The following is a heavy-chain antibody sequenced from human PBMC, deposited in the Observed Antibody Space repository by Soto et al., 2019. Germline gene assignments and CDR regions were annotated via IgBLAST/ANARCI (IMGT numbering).Heavy chain of an antibody. CDR2: ISGSGGST. CDR3: AKDSNYDYIWGSYRIGTLFDY. J-gene: IGHJ4*02. CDR1: GFTFSSYA. D-gene: IGHD3-16*02. Sequence: GGSLRLSCAASGFTFSSYAMSWVRQAPGKGLEWVSAISGSGGSTYYADSVKGRFTISRDNSKNTLYLQMNSLRAEDTAVYYCAKDSNYDYIWGSYRIGTLFDYWGQGTLVTVSS. V-gene: IGHV3-23*01.